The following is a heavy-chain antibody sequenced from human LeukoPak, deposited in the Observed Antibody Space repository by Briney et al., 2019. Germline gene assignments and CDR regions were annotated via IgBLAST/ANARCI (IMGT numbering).Heavy chain of an antibody. V-gene: IGHV4-31*03. CDR2: IYYSGST. D-gene: IGHD6-13*01. J-gene: IGHJ4*02. Sequence: SETLSLTCTVSGGSISSGGYSWSWIRQHPGKGLEWIGYIYYSGSTYYNPSLKSRVTISVDTSKNQSSLKLSSVTAADTAVYYCARGYSSRLNMKPYYFDYWGQGTLVTVSS. CDR1: GGSISSGGYS. CDR3: ARGYSSRLNMKPYYFDY.